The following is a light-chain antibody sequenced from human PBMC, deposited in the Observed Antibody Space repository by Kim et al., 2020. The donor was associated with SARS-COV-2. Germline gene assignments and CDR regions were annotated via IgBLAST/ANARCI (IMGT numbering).Light chain of an antibody. V-gene: IGKV2-28*01. J-gene: IGKJ1*01. CDR2: LGS. CDR1: QSLLHSNGYNY. CDR3: MQALNWWT. Sequence: EPASISCRSSQSLLHSNGYNYLDWYLQKPGQSPQLLIYLGSNRASGVPDRFSGSGSGTDFTLKISRVEAEDVGVYYCMQALNWWTFGQGTKVDIK.